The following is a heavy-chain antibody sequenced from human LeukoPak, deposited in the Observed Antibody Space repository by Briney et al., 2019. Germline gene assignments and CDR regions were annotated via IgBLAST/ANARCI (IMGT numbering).Heavy chain of an antibody. Sequence: SETLSLTCRVSGGSISSYYWSSMRQPPGKGVEWIGYIYYSGSTNYNLSIQSRVTISVDTSKNQFSLKLSSVTAADMAVYYCAKSVVVDTTRLGPFDTWGQGTMVIVSS. CDR3: AKSVVVDTTRLGPFDT. V-gene: IGHV4-59*08. CDR1: GGSISSYY. CDR2: IYYSGST. D-gene: IGHD3-22*01. J-gene: IGHJ3*02.